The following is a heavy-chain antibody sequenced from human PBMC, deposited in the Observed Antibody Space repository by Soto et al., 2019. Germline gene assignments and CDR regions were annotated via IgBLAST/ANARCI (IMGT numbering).Heavy chain of an antibody. V-gene: IGHV4-59*01. CDR2: IYYSGST. D-gene: IGHD1-1*01. CDR1: GGSISSYY. J-gene: IGHJ6*02. Sequence: PSETLSLTCTVSGGSISSYYWSWIRQPPGKGLEWIGYIYYSGSTNYNPSLKSRVTISVDTSKNQFSLKLSSVTAADTAVYYCARARALLDYCYYGMDVWGQGTTVTVSS. CDR3: ARARALLDYCYYGMDV.